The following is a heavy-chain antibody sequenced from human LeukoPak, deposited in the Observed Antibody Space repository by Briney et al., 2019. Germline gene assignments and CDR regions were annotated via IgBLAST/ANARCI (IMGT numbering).Heavy chain of an antibody. V-gene: IGHV3-30-3*01. CDR3: ARDLSHYYGSGSYFDY. CDR2: ISYDGSNK. D-gene: IGHD3-10*01. CDR1: GFTFSSSA. Sequence: GGSLRLSCAASGFTFSSSAMHWVRQAPGKGLEWVAVISYDGSNKYYADSVKGRFTISRDNSKNTLYLQMNSLRAEDTAVYYCARDLSHYYGSGSYFDYWGQGTLVTVSS. J-gene: IGHJ4*02.